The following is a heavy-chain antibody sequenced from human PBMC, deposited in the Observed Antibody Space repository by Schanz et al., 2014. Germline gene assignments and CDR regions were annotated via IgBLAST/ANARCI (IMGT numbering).Heavy chain of an antibody. J-gene: IGHJ4*02. CDR3: VSSGSYSSYAF. Sequence: QVQLVESGGGVVQPGRSLRLSCAASGFNFGSHGMHWVRQAPGKGLEWVSAMNESHSTIYYADSVRGRFTISRDNAENSLYLQMNSLRAEDTAVYHCVSSGSYSSYAFWGQGTLXTVSS. CDR1: GFNFGSHG. CDR2: MNESHSTI. V-gene: IGHV3-NL1*01. D-gene: IGHD3-10*01.